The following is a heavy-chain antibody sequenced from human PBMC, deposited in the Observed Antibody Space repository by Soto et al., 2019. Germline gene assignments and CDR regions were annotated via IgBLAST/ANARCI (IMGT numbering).Heavy chain of an antibody. J-gene: IGHJ4*02. Sequence: EVQLLESGGGLVQPGGSLRLSCVASGFAFSNYALGWVRQAPGKGLEWVSGISGGSETTSYADSVKGRFTISRDNSKDTLFLQMNSPRAEDTATYFCAKDLDGGFGELFVDKWGQGTLVTVSS. CDR2: ISGGSETT. CDR3: AKDLDGGFGELFVDK. CDR1: GFAFSNYA. D-gene: IGHD3-10*01. V-gene: IGHV3-23*01.